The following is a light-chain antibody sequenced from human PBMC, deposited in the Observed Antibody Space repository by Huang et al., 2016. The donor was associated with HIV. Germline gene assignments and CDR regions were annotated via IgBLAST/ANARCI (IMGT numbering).Light chain of an antibody. J-gene: IGKJ5*01. Sequence: QLTQSPPSLSASVGDTIIISCRASQDIGTSLAWYQQKTGRAPKLLISGASTLQNGDPSRFSGDSAGTFFTLFIAGLQPEDFATYYCQQLHTYPITFGQGTRLDIK. V-gene: IGKV1-13*02. CDR2: GAS. CDR3: QQLHTYPIT. CDR1: QDIGTS.